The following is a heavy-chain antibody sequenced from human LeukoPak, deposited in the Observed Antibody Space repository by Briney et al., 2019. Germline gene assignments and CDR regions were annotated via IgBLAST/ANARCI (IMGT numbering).Heavy chain of an antibody. CDR2: INNDGSIT. D-gene: IGHD3-9*01. CDR1: GFTFSNYW. V-gene: IGHV3-74*01. Sequence: GGSLRLSCAASGFTFSNYWMHWVRQAPGKGLVWVLRINNDGSITTYADSVKGRLTSSRDNAKNTLYLQMNSLRVEDTAVYYCARASDWAVIDYWGQGTLVTVSS. CDR3: ARASDWAVIDY. J-gene: IGHJ4*02.